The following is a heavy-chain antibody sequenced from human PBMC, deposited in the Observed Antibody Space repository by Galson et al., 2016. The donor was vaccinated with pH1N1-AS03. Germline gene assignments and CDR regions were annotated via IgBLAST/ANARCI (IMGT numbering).Heavy chain of an antibody. Sequence: SLRLSCAGSGFTFDDSAMHWVRQAPGKGLEWVSGIDWNSGTIDYTDSVKGRFTISRDNAKNSLYLQMNSLRAEDTALYYCARSPGYCSAGSCSDRGYFDYWGQGTVVAVSS. CDR3: ARSPGYCSAGSCSDRGYFDY. D-gene: IGHD2-15*01. CDR2: IDWNSGTI. V-gene: IGHV3-9*01. J-gene: IGHJ4*03. CDR1: GFTFDDSA.